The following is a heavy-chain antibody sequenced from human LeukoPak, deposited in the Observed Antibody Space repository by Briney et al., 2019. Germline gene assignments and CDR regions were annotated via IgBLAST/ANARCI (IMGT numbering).Heavy chain of an antibody. CDR3: ARVGSSGSYNEDY. D-gene: IGHD1-26*01. CDR2: ISYDGSNK. J-gene: IGHJ4*02. CDR1: GFTFSSYA. V-gene: IGHV3-30-3*01. Sequence: GGSLRLSCAASGFTFSSYAMHWVRQAPGKGLEWVAVISYDGSNKYYADSVKGRFTISRDNSKNTLYLQMNSLRAEDTAVYYCARVGSSGSYNEDYWGQGTLVTVSS.